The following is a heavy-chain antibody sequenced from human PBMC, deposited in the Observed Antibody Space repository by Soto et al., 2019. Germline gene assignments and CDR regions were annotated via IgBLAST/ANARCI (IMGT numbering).Heavy chain of an antibody. CDR2: INPSSGTT. J-gene: IGHJ6*04. V-gene: IGHV1-46*01. CDR3: ARDYDFWSGYGV. Sequence: ALVKVSCKASGYRYTIYYVQWVRHAPGQGPEWMGIINPSSGTTRYAQKFQGRVTMTTDTSTSTAYMELRSLRSDDTAVYYCARDYDFWSGYGVWGKGTTVTVSS. CDR1: GYRYTIYY. D-gene: IGHD3-3*01.